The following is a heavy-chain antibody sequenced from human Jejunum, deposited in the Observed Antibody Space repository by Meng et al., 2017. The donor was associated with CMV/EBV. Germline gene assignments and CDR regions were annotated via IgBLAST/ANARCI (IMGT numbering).Heavy chain of an antibody. CDR1: YDFPTSA. CDR3: ARIPVTSDSSYNLDV. V-gene: IGHV1-18*01. Sequence: YDFPTSAIAWVRQAPGRGLGWMGWVSAYNGDTNYARQLHGRVTMTTDTSTTTAYMELGSLTSDDTGVYYCARIPVTSDSSYNLDVWGQGTTVTVSS. D-gene: IGHD4-17*01. CDR2: VSAYNGDT. J-gene: IGHJ6*02.